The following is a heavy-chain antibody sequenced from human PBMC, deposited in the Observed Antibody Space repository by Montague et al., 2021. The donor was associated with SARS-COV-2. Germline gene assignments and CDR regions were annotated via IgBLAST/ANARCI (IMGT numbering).Heavy chain of an antibody. CDR2: IDNSGST. J-gene: IGHJ3*02. Sequence: SETLSLTCTASGGSIGAYYWSWIRQPPGKGLEWIGYIDNSGSTNHNPSLESRVTMSVDTSRNQFSLKLNSVTAVDTAVYYCARHGGNDAFDIWGRGTMVTVSS. V-gene: IGHV4-59*01. CDR1: GGSIGAYY. CDR3: ARHGGNDAFDI. D-gene: IGHD4-23*01.